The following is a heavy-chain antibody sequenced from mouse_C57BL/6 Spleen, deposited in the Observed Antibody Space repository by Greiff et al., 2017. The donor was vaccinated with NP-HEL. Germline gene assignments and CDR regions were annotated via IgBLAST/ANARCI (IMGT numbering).Heavy chain of an antibody. CDR3: ARWLRWFDY. D-gene: IGHD2-2*01. V-gene: IGHV1-82*01. J-gene: IGHJ2*01. CDR2: IYPGDGDN. Sequence: VQRVESGPELVKPGASVKISCKASGYAFSSSWMNWVKQRPGKGLEWIGRIYPGDGDNDYNGKFKGKATLTADKTSSTAYMQLSSLTSKDSAVYFCARWLRWFDYWGQGTTLTVSS. CDR1: GYAFSSSW.